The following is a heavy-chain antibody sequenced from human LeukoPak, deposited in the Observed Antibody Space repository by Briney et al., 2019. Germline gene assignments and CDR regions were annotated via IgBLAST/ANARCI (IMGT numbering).Heavy chain of an antibody. CDR2: ISSSGGST. D-gene: IGHD6-19*01. CDR1: GFTFSSYA. J-gene: IGHJ3*02. CDR3: AKDLMWAQGGSGWYRNAFDI. Sequence: QPGGSLRLSCAASGFTFSSYAMSWVRQAPGKGLEWVSAISSSGGSTYYADSVKGRFTISRDNSKNTLYLQMNSLRAEDTAVYYCAKDLMWAQGGSGWYRNAFDIWGQGTMVTVSS. V-gene: IGHV3-23*01.